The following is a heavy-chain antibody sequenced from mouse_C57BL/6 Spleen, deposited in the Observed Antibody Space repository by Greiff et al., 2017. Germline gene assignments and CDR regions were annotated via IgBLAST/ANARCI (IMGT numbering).Heavy chain of an antibody. CDR3: AREGSGLDV. V-gene: IGHV5-16*01. Sequence: EVQLVESEGGLVQPGSSMKLSCTASGFTFSDYYMAWVRQVPEKGLEWVANINYDGSSTYYLDSLKSRFIISRDNAKNILYLQMSSLKSEYTATYYCAREGSGLDVWGTGTTVTVSS. J-gene: IGHJ1*03. CDR2: INYDGSST. CDR1: GFTFSDYY.